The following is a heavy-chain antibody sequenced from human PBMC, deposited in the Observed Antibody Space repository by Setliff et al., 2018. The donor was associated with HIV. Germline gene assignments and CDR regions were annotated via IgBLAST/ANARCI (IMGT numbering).Heavy chain of an antibody. Sequence: ASVKVSCKASGYAFTNYGVSWVRQAPGQGLEWMGWISTFDRSINYDDKFEGRITMTTDTSTSTAYMELRGLISDDTAVYFCARAPRICPSFQGQVTFSADKSINTAYLQWGSLKASDTGIYFCARQTSRYITLSPPDYWGQGTLVTVSS. D-gene: IGHD1-26*01. CDR3: ARAPRICPSFQGQVTFSADKSINTAYLQWGSLKASDTGIYFCARQTSRYITLSPPDY. CDR1: GYAFTNYG. J-gene: IGHJ4*02. V-gene: IGHV1-18*01. CDR2: ISTFDRSI.